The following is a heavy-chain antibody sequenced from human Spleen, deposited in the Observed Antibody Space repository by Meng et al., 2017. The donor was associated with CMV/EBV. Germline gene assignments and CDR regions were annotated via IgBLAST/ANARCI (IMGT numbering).Heavy chain of an antibody. Sequence: ASVEVSCKASGYTFTSYGISWVRQAPGQGLEWVGWISAYNGDTNYAQKLQGRVTMTTDTSTSTAYMELRSLRSDDTAVYYCARDYYDFWSGYWFDPWGQGTLVTVSS. V-gene: IGHV1-18*01. CDR3: ARDYYDFWSGYWFDP. CDR2: ISAYNGDT. J-gene: IGHJ5*02. D-gene: IGHD3-3*01. CDR1: GYTFTSYG.